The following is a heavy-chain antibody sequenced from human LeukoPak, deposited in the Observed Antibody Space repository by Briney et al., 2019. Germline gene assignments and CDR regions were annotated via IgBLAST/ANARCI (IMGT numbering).Heavy chain of an antibody. V-gene: IGHV1-18*04. D-gene: IGHD2-2*01. CDR2: ISAYNGNT. Sequence: GASVKVSCKASGYTFTSYYMHWVRQAPGQGLEWMGWISAYNGNTNYAQKLQGRVTMTTDTSTSTAYMELRSLRSDDTAVYYCARVLIPDCSSTSCYRGALGYYYGMDVWGQGTTVTVSS. CDR1: GYTFTSYY. J-gene: IGHJ6*02. CDR3: ARVLIPDCSSTSCYRGALGYYYGMDV.